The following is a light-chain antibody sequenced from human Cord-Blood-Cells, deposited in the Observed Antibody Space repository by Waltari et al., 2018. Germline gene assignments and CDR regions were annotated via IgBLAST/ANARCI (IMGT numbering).Light chain of an antibody. CDR2: DVS. CDR1: SSDVGGYNY. CDR3: SSYTSSSTLV. Sequence: QSALTQPASVSGSPGQSITISCTRTSSDVGGYNYVSWYQQHPGKAPKLMIYDVSHRLSGVSYRFADSKSGNTASLTISVLQAEDEADYYCSSYTSSSTLVFGTGTKVTVL. V-gene: IGLV2-14*01. J-gene: IGLJ1*01.